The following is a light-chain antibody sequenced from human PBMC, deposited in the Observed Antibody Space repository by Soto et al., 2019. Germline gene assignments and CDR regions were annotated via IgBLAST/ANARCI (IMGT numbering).Light chain of an antibody. CDR2: KVS. V-gene: IGKV2-30*01. Sequence: DVVMTQSTLCLRVTLGQPASISCRSDQSFVYSDGIAYFSWFQQRPGRSPRRLMYKVSNRDAGLPANSCGTRSGTDCARKISRWDSDDVGVHYYMQATHRSITFGQGTRLEIK. CDR3: MQATHRSIT. J-gene: IGKJ5*01. CDR1: QSFVYSDGIAY.